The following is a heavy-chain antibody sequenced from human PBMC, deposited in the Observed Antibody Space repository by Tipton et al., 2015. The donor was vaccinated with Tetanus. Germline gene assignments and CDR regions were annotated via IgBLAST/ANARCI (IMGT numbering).Heavy chain of an antibody. J-gene: IGHJ5*02. CDR3: VTGTLRYGA. CDR2: IQPDGREG. V-gene: IGHV3-7*01. Sequence: SLRLSCAASGFIFSDHWMTWVRQAPGKGLEWVASIQPDGREGHFVDSVKGRFTISRDNTKNSLYLQMSSLRNEDTAVYYCVTGTLRYGAWGQGTLVTVSS. D-gene: IGHD3-9*01. CDR1: GFIFSDHW.